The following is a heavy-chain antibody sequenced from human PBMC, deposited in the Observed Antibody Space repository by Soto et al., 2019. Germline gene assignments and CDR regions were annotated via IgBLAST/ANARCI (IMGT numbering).Heavy chain of an antibody. CDR1: GFTFSSYS. CDR2: ISSSSSYI. D-gene: IGHD3-10*01. V-gene: IGHV3-21*01. Sequence: PGGSLRLSCAASGFTFSSYSMNWVRQAPGKGLEWVSSISSSSSYIYYADSVKGRFTISRDNAKNSLYLQMNSLRAEDTAVYYCARLWFGELLYNEYNWFDPWGQGTLVTVSS. J-gene: IGHJ5*02. CDR3: ARLWFGELLYNEYNWFDP.